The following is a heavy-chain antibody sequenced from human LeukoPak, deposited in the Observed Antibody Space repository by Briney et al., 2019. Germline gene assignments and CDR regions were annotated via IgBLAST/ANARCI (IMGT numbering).Heavy chain of an antibody. V-gene: IGHV1-69*04. CDR3: AREKGPAARYYDFWSGFDGMDV. J-gene: IGHJ6*01. CDR1: GGTFSSYA. D-gene: IGHD3-3*01. Sequence: SVKVSCKASGGTFSSYAISWVRQAPGQGLEWMGRIIPILGIANYAQKFQGRVTITADKSTSTAYMELSSLRSEDTAVYYCAREKGPAARYYDFWSGFDGMDVWGQGTTVTVFS. CDR2: IIPILGIA.